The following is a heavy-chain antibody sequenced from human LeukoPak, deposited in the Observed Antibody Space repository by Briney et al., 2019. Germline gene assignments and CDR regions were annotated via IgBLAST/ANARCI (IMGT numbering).Heavy chain of an antibody. CDR1: GGSISTYY. CDR3: ARSLSGYVYYYYYMDV. V-gene: IGHV4-59*12. Sequence: SETLSLTCTVSGGSISTYYWSWIRQPPGKGLEWIGYIYYSGSTNYNPSLKSRVTISVDASKNQFSLKLSSVTAADTAVYYCARSLSGYVYYYYYMDVWGKGTTVTVSS. J-gene: IGHJ6*03. CDR2: IYYSGST. D-gene: IGHD5-12*01.